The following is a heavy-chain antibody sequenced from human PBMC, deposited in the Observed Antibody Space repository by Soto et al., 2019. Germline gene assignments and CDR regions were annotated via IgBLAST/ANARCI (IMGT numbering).Heavy chain of an antibody. D-gene: IGHD3-10*01. CDR1: GFTFSSYA. Sequence: EVQLSGSGGGLVQPGGSLRLSCAASGFTFSSYAMSWVRQAPGKGLEWVSAISGSSTSTYYADSVKGRFTISRDNSKNTLYLQMNSLRAEDTSVYYCAKDPSSGFAMENCLDYWGQGTLVTVSS. J-gene: IGHJ4*02. CDR3: AKDPSSGFAMENCLDY. CDR2: ISGSSTST. V-gene: IGHV3-23*01.